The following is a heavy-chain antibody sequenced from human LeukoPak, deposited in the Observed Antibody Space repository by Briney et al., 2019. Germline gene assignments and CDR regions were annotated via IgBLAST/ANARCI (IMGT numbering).Heavy chain of an antibody. CDR3: ARDDYDFWSGSLYYFDY. CDR2: IYTSGST. J-gene: IGHJ4*02. D-gene: IGHD3-3*01. Sequence: SETLSLTCTVSGGSISSYYWSWIRQPAGKGLEWIGRIYTSGSTNYNPSLKSRVTMSVDTSKNQFSLKLSSVTAADTAVYYCARDDYDFWSGSLYYFDYWGQGTLVTVSS. V-gene: IGHV4-4*07. CDR1: GGSISSYY.